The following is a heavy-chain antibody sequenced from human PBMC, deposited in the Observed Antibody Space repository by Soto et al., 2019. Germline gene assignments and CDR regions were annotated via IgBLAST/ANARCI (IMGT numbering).Heavy chain of an antibody. D-gene: IGHD3-16*01. CDR2: IYYSGST. J-gene: IGHJ5*02. CDR1: GGSISSSSYY. CDR3: ASSMGEGDWFDP. V-gene: IGHV4-39*01. Sequence: QLQLQESGPGLVKPSETLSLTCTVSGGSISSSSYYWGWIRQPPGKGLEWIGSIYYSGSTYYNPSLNSRVTIYVDTSKNQVSLKLSSVNAADTAVYYCASSMGEGDWFDPWGQGTLVTVSS.